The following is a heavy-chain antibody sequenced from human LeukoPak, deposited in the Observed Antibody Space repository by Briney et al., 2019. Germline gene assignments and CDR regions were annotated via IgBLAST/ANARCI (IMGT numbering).Heavy chain of an antibody. V-gene: IGHV3-23*01. CDR3: AKDSRVVPAAILVY. Sequence: GGSLRLSCAASGFTFSSYAMSWVRQAPGKGLEWVSAISGSGGSTYYADSVKGRFTISRDNSKNTLYLQMNSLRAEDTAVYYCAKDSRVVPAAILVYWGQGTLVTVSS. J-gene: IGHJ4*02. D-gene: IGHD2-2*01. CDR2: ISGSGGST. CDR1: GFTFSSYA.